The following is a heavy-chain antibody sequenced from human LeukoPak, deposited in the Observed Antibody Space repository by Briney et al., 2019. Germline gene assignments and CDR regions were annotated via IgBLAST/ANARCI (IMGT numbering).Heavy chain of an antibody. CDR1: GGSLSSYY. V-gene: IGHV4-39*07. J-gene: IGHJ6*03. CDR3: ARSTLGSSGRYYYYYMDV. D-gene: IGHD1-26*01. CDR2: IYYSGST. Sequence: SETVSLTCTVSGGSLSSYYWGWIRQPPGKGLEWIGTIYYSGSTYYNPSLKSRVTISVDRSKNQFSLKLSSVTAADTAVYYCARSTLGSSGRYYYYYMDVWGKGTTVTVSS.